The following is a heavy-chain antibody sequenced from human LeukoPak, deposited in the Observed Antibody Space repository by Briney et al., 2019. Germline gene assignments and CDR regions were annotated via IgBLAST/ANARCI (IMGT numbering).Heavy chain of an antibody. CDR3: ARERYYYGSGSYSYYYYYYMDV. Sequence: SVKVSCKASGGTFSSYAISWVRQAPGQGLEWMGGIIPIFGTANYAQKFQGRVTVTTDESTSTAYMELSSLRSEDTAVYYCARERYYYGSGSYSYYYYYYMDVWGKGTTVTVSS. J-gene: IGHJ6*03. CDR1: GGTFSSYA. V-gene: IGHV1-69*05. D-gene: IGHD3-10*01. CDR2: IIPIFGTA.